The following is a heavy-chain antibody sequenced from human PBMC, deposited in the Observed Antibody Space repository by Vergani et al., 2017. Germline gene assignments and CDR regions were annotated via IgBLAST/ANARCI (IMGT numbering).Heavy chain of an antibody. CDR1: EFTFSNYA. CDR3: ARGWYQLPNFDY. Sequence: EVQLLESGGGLVQPGGSLRLTCAASEFTFSNYAMNWVRQAPGKGLEWVSGISGSGVSAYYTDSVKGRFTISRDNSKNMLFLQMNNLRTEDTALYYCARGWYQLPNFDYWGQGTLVTVSS. D-gene: IGHD2-2*01. J-gene: IGHJ4*02. CDR2: ISGSGVSA. V-gene: IGHV3-23*01.